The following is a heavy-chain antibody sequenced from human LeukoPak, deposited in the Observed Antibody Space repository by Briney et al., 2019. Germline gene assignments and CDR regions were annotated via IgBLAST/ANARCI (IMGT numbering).Heavy chain of an antibody. V-gene: IGHV3-11*01. D-gene: IGHD1-26*01. CDR1: GFTFSDYY. CDR2: ISSSGSII. CDR3: ARRRDSGSLQHFDY. J-gene: IGHJ4*02. Sequence: GGSLRLSCAASGFTFSDYYMSWIRQAPGKGLEWVPYISSSGSIIYYADSVKGRFTISRDNAKNPLYLQMNSLRAEDTAVYYCARRRDSGSLQHFDYWGQGTLVTVSS.